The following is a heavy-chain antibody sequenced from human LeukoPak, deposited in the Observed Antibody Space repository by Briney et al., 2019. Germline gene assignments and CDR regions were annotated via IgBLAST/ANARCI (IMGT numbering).Heavy chain of an antibody. CDR1: GGSISGYY. J-gene: IGHJ4*02. D-gene: IGHD5-12*01. V-gene: IGHV4-59*01. Sequence: KPSETLSLTCSVSGGSISGYYWSWLRQPPGRGLEWIGYFYYSGSTTYNPSLKGRVTISVDTSENHFSLKLSSVTAADTAVYYCARGPNSGYGRFDCWGQGTLVTVSS. CDR3: ARGPNSGYGRFDC. CDR2: FYYSGST.